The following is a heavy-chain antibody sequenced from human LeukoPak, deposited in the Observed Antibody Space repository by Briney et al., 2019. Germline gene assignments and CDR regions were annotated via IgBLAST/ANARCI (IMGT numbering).Heavy chain of an antibody. CDR2: INPSGGST. J-gene: IGHJ4*02. V-gene: IGHV1-46*01. Sequence: ASVKVSCKASGYRFTGYYLHWVRQAPGQGLEWMGIINPSGGSTSYAKKFQGRVTMTRDMSTSTVYMELSSLRSEDTAVYYCAHLPGIAVAATPYWGQGTLVTVSS. CDR1: GYRFTGYY. CDR3: AHLPGIAVAATPY. D-gene: IGHD6-19*01.